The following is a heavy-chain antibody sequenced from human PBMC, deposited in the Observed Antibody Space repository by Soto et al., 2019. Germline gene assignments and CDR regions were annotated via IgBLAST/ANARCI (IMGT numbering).Heavy chain of an antibody. D-gene: IGHD6-19*01. V-gene: IGHV3-30-3*01. CDR1: GFTFSSYA. CDR3: ARAPISVAGAPYYFDY. J-gene: IGHJ4*02. Sequence: GGSLRLSCAASGFTFSSYAMHWVRQAPGKGLEWVAVISYDGSNKYYADSVKGRFTISRDNSKNTLYLQMNSLRAEDTAVYYCARAPISVAGAPYYFDYWGQGTLVTVSS. CDR2: ISYDGSNK.